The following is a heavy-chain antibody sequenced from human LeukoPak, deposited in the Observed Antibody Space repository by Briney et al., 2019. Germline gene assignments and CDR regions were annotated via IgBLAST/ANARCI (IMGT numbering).Heavy chain of an antibody. CDR3: AKEIWPTVTTPGWTYFDY. Sequence: GGSLRLSCAASGFTFSSYGMLWVRQAPGKGLEWVAFIRYDGSNKYYADSVKGRFTISRDNSKNTLYLQMNSLRAEDTAVYYCAKEIWPTVTTPGWTYFDYWGQGALVTVSS. CDR2: IRYDGSNK. D-gene: IGHD4-17*01. J-gene: IGHJ4*02. CDR1: GFTFSSYG. V-gene: IGHV3-30*02.